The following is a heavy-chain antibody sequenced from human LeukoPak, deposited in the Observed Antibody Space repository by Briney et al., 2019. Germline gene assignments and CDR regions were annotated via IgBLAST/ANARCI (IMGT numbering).Heavy chain of an antibody. Sequence: SEALSLTCTVSGGSISSSSYYWGWIRQPPGKGLEWIGSIYYSGSTYYNPSLKSRITISVDTSKNQFSLKLSSVTAADTAVYYCARQQGIVATIYFDYWGQGTLVTVSS. CDR1: GGSISSSSYY. J-gene: IGHJ4*02. V-gene: IGHV4-39*07. CDR3: ARQQGIVATIYFDY. D-gene: IGHD5-12*01. CDR2: IYYSGST.